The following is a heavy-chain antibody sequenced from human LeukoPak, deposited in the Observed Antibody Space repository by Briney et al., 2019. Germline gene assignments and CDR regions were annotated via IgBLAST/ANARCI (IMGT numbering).Heavy chain of an antibody. CDR2: ISAYNGNT. V-gene: IGHV1-18*01. D-gene: IGHD3-10*01. CDR3: ARDGVWFGELFGGYYYYGMDV. J-gene: IGHJ6*02. CDR1: GYTFTSYG. Sequence: ASVMVSCKASGYTFTSYGISWVRQAPGQGLEWMGWISAYNGNTNYAQKLQGRVTMTTDTSTSTAYMELRSLRSDDTAVYYCARDGVWFGELFGGYYYYGMDVWGQGTTVTVSS.